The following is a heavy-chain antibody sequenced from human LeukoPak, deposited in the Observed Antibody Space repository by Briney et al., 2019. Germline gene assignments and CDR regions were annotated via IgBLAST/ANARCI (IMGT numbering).Heavy chain of an antibody. CDR2: ISYDGSNK. D-gene: IGHD3-3*01. J-gene: IGHJ6*02. CDR1: GFTFSSYA. CDR3: ARLFWSPV. Sequence: PGGSLRLSCAASGFTFSSYAMHWVRQAPGKGLEWVAVISYDGSNKYYADSVKGRFTISRDNSKNTLYLQMNSLRAEDTAVYYCARLFWSPVWGQGTTVTVSS. V-gene: IGHV3-30-3*01.